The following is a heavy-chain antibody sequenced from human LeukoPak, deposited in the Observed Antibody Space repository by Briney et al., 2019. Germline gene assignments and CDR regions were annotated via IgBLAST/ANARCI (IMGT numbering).Heavy chain of an antibody. CDR3: AREDQSSSFDY. Sequence: SETLSLTCNVSGGSIRGYYWSWIRQPPGKGLEWIGYIYSSGSTNYNPSLKSRVTMSVDTSKNQFSLKLSSVTAADTAVYYCAREDQSSSFDYWGQGTLVTVSS. J-gene: IGHJ4*02. V-gene: IGHV4-59*12. CDR1: GGSIRGYY. CDR2: IYSSGST. D-gene: IGHD6-6*01.